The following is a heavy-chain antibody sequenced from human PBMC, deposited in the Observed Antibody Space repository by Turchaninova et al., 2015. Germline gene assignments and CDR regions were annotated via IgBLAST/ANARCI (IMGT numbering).Heavy chain of an antibody. CDR2: INHSGST. Sequence: QVQLQQWGAGLLTPSETLSLTCAVYGVSFSGYYWNWIRQPPGKGLEWIGEINHSGSTNYNPSLKSRVTISVDTSKNQFSLKLRSVTAADTAVYYCARGYSSSSYYFDYWGQGTLVTVSS. CDR3: ARGYSSSSYYFDY. CDR1: GVSFSGYY. V-gene: IGHV4-34*01. D-gene: IGHD6-6*01. J-gene: IGHJ4*02.